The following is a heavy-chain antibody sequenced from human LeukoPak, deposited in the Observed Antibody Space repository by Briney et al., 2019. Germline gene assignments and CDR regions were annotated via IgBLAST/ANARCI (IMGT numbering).Heavy chain of an antibody. Sequence: SETLSLTCTVSGGSFSSGSYYWSWIRQPPGKGLEWIGYIYYSGSTNYNPSLKSRVTISVDTSKNQFSLKLSSVTAADTAVYYCASTYYYDSSGYFQHWGQGALATVSS. D-gene: IGHD3-22*01. V-gene: IGHV4-61*01. CDR2: IYYSGST. J-gene: IGHJ1*01. CDR3: ASTYYYDSSGYFQH. CDR1: GGSFSSGSYY.